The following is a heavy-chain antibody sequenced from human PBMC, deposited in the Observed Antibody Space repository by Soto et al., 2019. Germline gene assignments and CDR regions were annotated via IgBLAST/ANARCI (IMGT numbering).Heavy chain of an antibody. CDR2: IYYSGNT. J-gene: IGHJ4*02. V-gene: IGHV4-39*07. Sequence: PSETLSLTCTVSGGSISSSSYYWGWIRQPPGKGLEWIGSIYYSGNTYYNPSLKSRVTISVDTAKNQFSLKLSSVTAADTAVYYCARAQFPTMIILDYWGQGALVTVP. CDR3: ARAQFPTMIILDY. D-gene: IGHD3-22*01. CDR1: GGSISSSSYY.